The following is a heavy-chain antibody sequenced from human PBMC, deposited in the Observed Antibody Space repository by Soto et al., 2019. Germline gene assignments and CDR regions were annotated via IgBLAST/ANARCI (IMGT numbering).Heavy chain of an antibody. CDR2: IIPVFGSE. V-gene: IGHV1-69*01. CDR1: GGSFSSYA. CDR3: ATWPEMGVEGNQYYFDS. D-gene: IGHD3-16*01. Sequence: QVQLVQSGTEVKKPGSSVKVSCKASGGSFSSYAFSWVRQAPGQGLEWMGEIIPVFGSEKIAEKFQDKVTSTADDATSTAYMELSTLTSDDTAVYYCATWPEMGVEGNQYYFDSWGQGTLVTVSS. J-gene: IGHJ4*02.